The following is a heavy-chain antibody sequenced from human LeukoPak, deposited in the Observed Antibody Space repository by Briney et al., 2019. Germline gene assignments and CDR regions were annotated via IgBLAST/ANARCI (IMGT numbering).Heavy chain of an antibody. V-gene: IGHV1-2*02. CDR2: INPNSGGT. J-gene: IGHJ5*02. Sequence: ASVKVSCKASGYTFIDFYMHWVRQAPGQGLEWMGWINPNSGGTNYAQKFQGRVTMTRDTSISTAYMELSRLRSDDTAVYYCARASGSCGWPRRFDPWGQGTLVTVSS. D-gene: IGHD6-19*01. CDR3: ARASGSCGWPRRFDP. CDR1: GYTFIDFY.